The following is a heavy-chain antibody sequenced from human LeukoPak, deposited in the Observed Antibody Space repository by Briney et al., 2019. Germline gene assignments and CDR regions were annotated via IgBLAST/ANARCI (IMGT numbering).Heavy chain of an antibody. CDR1: GGTFSSYA. CDR3: AKWGIVAGFDY. J-gene: IGHJ4*02. Sequence: ASVKVSCKASGGTFSSYAISWVRQAPGQGPEWMGGIIPIFGTANYAQKFQGRVTITADESTSTAYMELSSLRSEDTAVYYCAKWGIVAGFDYWGQGTLVTVSS. CDR2: IIPIFGTA. V-gene: IGHV1-69*13. D-gene: IGHD6-25*01.